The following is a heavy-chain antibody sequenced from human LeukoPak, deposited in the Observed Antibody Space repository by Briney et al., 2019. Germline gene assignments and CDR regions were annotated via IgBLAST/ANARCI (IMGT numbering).Heavy chain of an antibody. Sequence: ASVKVSCKASGYTFTGYYMHWVRQAPGQGLEWMGWINPNSGGTNYAQKFQGRVTMTRDTSISTAYMELSRLRSDDTAVYYCARPTVSLGGNDAFDIWGQGTMVTVSS. CDR1: GYTFTGYY. V-gene: IGHV1-2*02. J-gene: IGHJ3*02. CDR3: ARPTVSLGGNDAFDI. D-gene: IGHD4-17*01. CDR2: INPNSGGT.